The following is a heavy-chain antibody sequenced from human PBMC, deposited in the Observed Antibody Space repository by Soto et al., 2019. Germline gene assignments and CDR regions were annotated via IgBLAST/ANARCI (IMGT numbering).Heavy chain of an antibody. CDR2: ISSGGSTV. D-gene: IGHD1-26*01. CDR3: ARVRDFLQYSANYDDAFDI. J-gene: IGHJ3*02. Sequence: QVQLVESGGGLVKPGGSLRLSCAASGFTFSDYYMTWIRHAPGKGLEWVSYISSGGSTVYYADSVKGRFTISRDKAKNSLYLQMNTLRAEDSPEYYCARVRDFLQYSANYDDAFDIWCQGTMVTVSS. CDR1: GFTFSDYY. V-gene: IGHV3-11*01.